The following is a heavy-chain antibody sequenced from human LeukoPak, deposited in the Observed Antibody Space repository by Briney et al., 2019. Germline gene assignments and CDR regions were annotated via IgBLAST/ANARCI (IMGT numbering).Heavy chain of an antibody. J-gene: IGHJ4*02. D-gene: IGHD1-26*01. V-gene: IGHV3-23*01. CDR2: ISGRGDST. CDR3: AKGPLSGSHYDFDY. Sequence: GGSLRLSCAASGFTFSSYAMNWGRQAPGKGLEWVSAISGRGDSTYYADSVKGRFTISRDNSKNTLYLQMNSLRAEDTAVYYCAKGPLSGSHYDFDYWGQGTLVTVA. CDR1: GFTFSSYA.